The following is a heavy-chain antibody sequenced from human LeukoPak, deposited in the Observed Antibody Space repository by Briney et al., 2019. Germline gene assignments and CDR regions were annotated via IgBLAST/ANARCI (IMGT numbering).Heavy chain of an antibody. Sequence: GGSLRLSCAASGFTFSGYAMHWVRQAPGKGLEWVAVTANDGRDKHYTDSVKGRFTISRDNSKNTLYLQMNSLRAEDTAVFYCAKDSNLGAARYYFDYWGQGTLVTVSS. CDR3: AKDSNLGAARYYFDY. CDR2: TANDGRDK. J-gene: IGHJ4*02. V-gene: IGHV3-30*18. D-gene: IGHD6-6*01. CDR1: GFTFSGYA.